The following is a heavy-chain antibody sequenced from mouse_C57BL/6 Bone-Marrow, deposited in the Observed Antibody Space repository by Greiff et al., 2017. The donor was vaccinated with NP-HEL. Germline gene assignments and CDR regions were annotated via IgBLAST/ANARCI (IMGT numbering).Heavy chain of an antibody. Sequence: EVMLVESGGGLVQPGGSLKLSCAASGFTFSDYGMAWVRQAPRKGPEWVGFISNLAYSIYYADNVTGRFTLTIENAKDTLYLEMSSLRAEDTAMYYCARPSNWAFAYWGQGTLVTVSA. D-gene: IGHD4-1*01. CDR3: ARPSNWAFAY. V-gene: IGHV5-15*04. CDR1: GFTFSDYG. J-gene: IGHJ3*01. CDR2: ISNLAYSI.